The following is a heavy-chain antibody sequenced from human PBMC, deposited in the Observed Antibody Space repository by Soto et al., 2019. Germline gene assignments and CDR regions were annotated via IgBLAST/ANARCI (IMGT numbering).Heavy chain of an antibody. V-gene: IGHV4-59*08. CDR1: GDSISSHY. J-gene: IGHJ5*02. CDR3: ARQELLWFGEFGNWFDP. Sequence: SETLSLTCTVSGDSISSHYWIWIRQPPGKGLEWIGYIYYSGSTNYNPSLKSRVTISVDTSKNQFSLKLSSVTAADTAVYYCARQELLWFGEFGNWFDPWGQGTLVTVSS. D-gene: IGHD3-10*01. CDR2: IYYSGST.